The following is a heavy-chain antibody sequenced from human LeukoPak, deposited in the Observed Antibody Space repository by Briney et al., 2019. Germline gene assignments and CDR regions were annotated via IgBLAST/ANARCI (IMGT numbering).Heavy chain of an antibody. CDR3: ARVDSSGYDAFDI. CDR1: GYTFTSYY. CDR2: INPSGGST. V-gene: IGHV1-46*01. J-gene: IGHJ3*02. D-gene: IGHD3-22*01. Sequence: ASVKVSCKAPGYTFTSYYMHWVRQAPGQGLEWMGMINPSGGSTSYAQKFQGRVTMTRDMSTSTVYMELSSLRSEDTAVYYCARVDSSGYDAFDIWGQGTMVTVSS.